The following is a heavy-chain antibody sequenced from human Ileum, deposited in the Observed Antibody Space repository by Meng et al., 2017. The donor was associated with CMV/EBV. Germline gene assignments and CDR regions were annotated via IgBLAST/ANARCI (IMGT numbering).Heavy chain of an antibody. CDR2: IYPGDWDT. Sequence: GESLKISCKGSGYNFADYWIGWVRQMPGKGLEWMGLIYPGDWDTKYNPSSQGQVSISVDKSINTAYLQWSSLKASDTAIYYCARQHYDFWTGSYTGNSYFDYWGQGTLVTVSS. CDR1: GYNFADYW. D-gene: IGHD3/OR15-3a*01. V-gene: IGHV5-51*01. CDR3: ARQHYDFWTGSYTGNSYFDY. J-gene: IGHJ4*02.